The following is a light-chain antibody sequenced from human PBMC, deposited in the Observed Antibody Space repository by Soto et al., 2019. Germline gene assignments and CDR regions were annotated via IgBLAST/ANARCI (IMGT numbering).Light chain of an antibody. CDR2: KAS. J-gene: IGKJ1*01. Sequence: DIQMTQSPSTLSGSVGDRLTITCRASQTISSWLAWYQQKPGKXPKXXIYKASTLKSGVPSRFSGSGSGTEFTITISSLQPDDCATYYCQHYNSYSEAFGQGTKVDIK. V-gene: IGKV1-5*03. CDR1: QTISSW. CDR3: QHYNSYSEA.